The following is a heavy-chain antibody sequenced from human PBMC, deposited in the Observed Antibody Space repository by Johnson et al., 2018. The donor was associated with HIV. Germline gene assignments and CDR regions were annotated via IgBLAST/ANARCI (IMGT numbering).Heavy chain of an antibody. CDR2: ISYDGTNK. Sequence: QVQLVESGGGGVQPGRSLRLSCAASGFTFSDYGMHWVRQAPGTGLEWVADISYDGTNKYYVDSVKGRFTISRDNSRNIVYLQMNSLRPEDTAVYYCARSSTWQLVPGFDLWGRGTMVTVSS. J-gene: IGHJ3*01. D-gene: IGHD6-13*01. CDR1: GFTFSDYG. V-gene: IGHV3-30*03. CDR3: ARSSTWQLVPGFDL.